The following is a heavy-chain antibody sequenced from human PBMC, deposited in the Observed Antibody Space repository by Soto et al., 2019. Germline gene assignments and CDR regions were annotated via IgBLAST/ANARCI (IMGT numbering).Heavy chain of an antibody. Sequence: GGSLRLSCSASGFIFSSYATHWVRQAPGKGLEHVSSINKNGDITYYVASVKGRFTISRDNSKNTLYLQMNNLRPEDSAVYYCAKVGLMGAYRKSFFDYWGQGTLVTVSS. CDR1: GFIFSSYA. V-gene: IGHV3-64*04. J-gene: IGHJ4*02. D-gene: IGHD1-26*01. CDR3: AKVGLMGAYRKSFFDY. CDR2: INKNGDIT.